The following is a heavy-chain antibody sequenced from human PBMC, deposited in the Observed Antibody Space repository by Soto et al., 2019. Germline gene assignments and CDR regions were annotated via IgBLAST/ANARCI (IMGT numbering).Heavy chain of an antibody. V-gene: IGHV3-30*18. CDR1: GFTFSSYG. CDR3: AKVYCGGDCYSYYFDY. D-gene: IGHD2-21*02. CDR2: ISYDGSNK. Sequence: QVQLVESGGGVVQPGRSLRLSCAASGFTFSSYGMHWVRQAPGKGLEWVAVISYDGSNKYYADSVKGRFTISRDNSKNTLYLQMNSLRAEDTAVYYCAKVYCGGDCYSYYFDYWGQGTLVTVSS. J-gene: IGHJ4*02.